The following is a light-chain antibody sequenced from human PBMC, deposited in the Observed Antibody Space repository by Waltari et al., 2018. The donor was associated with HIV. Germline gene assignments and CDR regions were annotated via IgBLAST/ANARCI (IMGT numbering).Light chain of an antibody. CDR3: SSYSTRNFLM. CDR1: PSEIATLNY. V-gene: IGLV2-14*01. J-gene: IGLJ3*02. CDR2: EVY. Sequence: QSALTQPASVSGSPGQSITIPCSGPPSEIATLNYVSWYQHHPGNVPKLIFFEVYFRPAGLSDRFSASKSGNTASLTIADLQPEDEADYFGSSYSTRNFLMFGGGTTLTVL.